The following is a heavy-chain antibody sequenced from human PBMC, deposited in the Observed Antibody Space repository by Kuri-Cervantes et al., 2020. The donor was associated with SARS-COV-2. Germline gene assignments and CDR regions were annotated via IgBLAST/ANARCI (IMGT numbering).Heavy chain of an antibody. Sequence: GGSLRLSCAASGFTFSTYGMHWVRQAPGKGLEWVAVISYDETNKYYADSVKGRFTISRDNSKNTLYLQMSSLRPEDTAVYYCAKSFDPYNSLSGDYFDYWGQGTLVTVSS. CDR3: AKSFDPYNSLSGDYFDY. CDR2: ISYDETNK. V-gene: IGHV3-30*18. CDR1: GFTFSTYG. D-gene: IGHD5-24*01. J-gene: IGHJ4*02.